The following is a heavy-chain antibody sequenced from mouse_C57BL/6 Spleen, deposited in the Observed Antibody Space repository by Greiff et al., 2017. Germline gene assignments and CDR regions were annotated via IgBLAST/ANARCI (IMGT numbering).Heavy chain of an antibody. Sequence: VQLQQSGAELVRPGASVTLSCKASGYTFTDYEMHWVKQPPVHGLEWIGAIDPETGGTAYNQKFKGKAILTADKSSSTAYMELRSLTSEDSAVYYCTRGYDYLYYFGYWGQGTTLTVSS. CDR2: IDPETGGT. CDR3: TRGYDYLYYFGY. D-gene: IGHD2-4*01. J-gene: IGHJ2*01. CDR1: GYTFTDYE. V-gene: IGHV1-15*01.